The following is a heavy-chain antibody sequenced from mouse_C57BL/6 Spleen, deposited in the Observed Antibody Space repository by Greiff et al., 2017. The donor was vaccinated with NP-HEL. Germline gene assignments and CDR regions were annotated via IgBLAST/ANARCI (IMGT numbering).Heavy chain of an antibody. CDR1: GFTFSDYY. D-gene: IGHD2-3*01. CDR3: ARGEIYDGYPAY. Sequence: EVQVVESEGGLVQPGSSMKLSCTASGFTFSDYYMAWVRQVPEKGLEWVANINYDGSSTYYLDSLKSRFIISRDNAKNILYLQMSSLKSEDTATYYCARGEIYDGYPAYWGQGTLVTVSA. CDR2: INYDGSST. V-gene: IGHV5-16*01. J-gene: IGHJ3*01.